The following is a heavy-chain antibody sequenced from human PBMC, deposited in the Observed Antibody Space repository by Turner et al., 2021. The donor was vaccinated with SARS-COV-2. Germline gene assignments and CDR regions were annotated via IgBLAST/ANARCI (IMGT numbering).Heavy chain of an antibody. CDR3: ARAVAGLLFDY. CDR1: GFTFSSYW. CDR2: MNQDRSEK. V-gene: IGHV3-7*04. Sequence: EVQLVESGGGVVQPGGSLRLSCAASGFTFSSYWMSWVRQAPGKGLEWVANMNQDRSEKYYVDSVKGRFTISRDNAKNSLYLQMNSLRAEDTALYYCARAVAGLLFDYWGQGTLVTVSS. J-gene: IGHJ4*02. D-gene: IGHD6-19*01.